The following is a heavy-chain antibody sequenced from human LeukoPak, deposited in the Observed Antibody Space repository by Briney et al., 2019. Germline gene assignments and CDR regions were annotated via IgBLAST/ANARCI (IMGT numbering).Heavy chain of an antibody. Sequence: GRSLRLSCAASGFTFSSYAMHWVRQAPGKGLEWVAVISYDGSNKYYADSVKGRFTISRDNSKNTLCLQMNSLRAEDTAVYYCARGLGYSYGHGTHWGQGTLVTVSS. D-gene: IGHD5-18*01. CDR1: GFTFSSYA. J-gene: IGHJ4*02. V-gene: IGHV3-30-3*01. CDR3: ARGLGYSYGHGTH. CDR2: ISYDGSNK.